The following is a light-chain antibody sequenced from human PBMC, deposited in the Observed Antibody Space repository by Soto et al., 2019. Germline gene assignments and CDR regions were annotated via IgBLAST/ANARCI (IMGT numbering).Light chain of an antibody. CDR1: SSDVGAYNY. CDR3: SSYTSSSTVV. V-gene: IGLV2-14*01. J-gene: IGLJ3*02. Sequence: QSALTQPASVSGSPGQSVTISCSGSSSDVGAYNYVSWYQRHPGKAPKLMIYDVTNRPSGVSNRFSCSKSGNTASLTISGLQDEDEDDYYCSSYTSSSTVVFGGGTKLTVL. CDR2: DVT.